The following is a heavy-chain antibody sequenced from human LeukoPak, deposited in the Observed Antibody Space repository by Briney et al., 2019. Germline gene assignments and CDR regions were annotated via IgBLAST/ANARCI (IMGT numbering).Heavy chain of an antibody. CDR2: IYHSGNS. Sequence: SETLSLTCAVSGYSISSGYYWGWVRQPPGKGLEWIGSIYHSGNSYYNPFLRSRVTISVDTSKNQFFLKVSSVTAADTAVYYCARRAGSGWPTFDYWGQGTLVTVSS. J-gene: IGHJ4*02. D-gene: IGHD6-19*01. CDR1: GYSISSGYY. CDR3: ARRAGSGWPTFDY. V-gene: IGHV4-38-2*01.